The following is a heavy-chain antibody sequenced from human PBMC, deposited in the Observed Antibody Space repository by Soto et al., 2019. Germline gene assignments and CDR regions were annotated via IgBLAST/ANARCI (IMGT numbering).Heavy chain of an antibody. Sequence: EVQLLESGGGLVQPGGSLRLSCAASGFTFSGYAMSWVRQAPGKGLEWVSTISGSGGSTYYADSVKGRFTISRDNSKNTLYLQMNSLRAEDTAIYHCATPTSGWYGGGLDYWGQGTLVTVSS. V-gene: IGHV3-23*01. J-gene: IGHJ4*02. CDR2: ISGSGGST. D-gene: IGHD6-19*01. CDR1: GFTFSGYA. CDR3: ATPTSGWYGGGLDY.